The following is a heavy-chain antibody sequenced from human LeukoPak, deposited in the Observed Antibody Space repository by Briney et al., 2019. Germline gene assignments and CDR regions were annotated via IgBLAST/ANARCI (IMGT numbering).Heavy chain of an antibody. D-gene: IGHD5-12*01. J-gene: IGHJ4*02. Sequence: GGSLRLSCAASGFTFSGYGMFWVRQAPRKGLEWGAGLYGGGGVIKYADSVKGRFTISRDNSENILYLQMDSLRVEDTAIYYCAKDRVPDSGYDIDYWGQGTLVTVSS. CDR1: GFTFSGYG. V-gene: IGHV3-23*03. CDR3: AKDRVPDSGYDIDY. CDR2: LYGGGGVI.